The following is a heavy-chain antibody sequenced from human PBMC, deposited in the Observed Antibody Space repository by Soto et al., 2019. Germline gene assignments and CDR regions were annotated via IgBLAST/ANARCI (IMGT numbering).Heavy chain of an antibody. Sequence: PSETLSLTCTVSGGAISAYSWTWIRQPAGQGLEWIGRIYSSGSTKYNPSLQSRVTMSLDTSNNHFSLRLPSVTAADTAVYYCARGQRSSDWFDPWGQGTLVTVS. V-gene: IGHV4-4*07. CDR2: IYSSGST. J-gene: IGHJ5*02. CDR1: GGAISAYS. CDR3: ARGQRSSDWFDP. D-gene: IGHD2-2*01.